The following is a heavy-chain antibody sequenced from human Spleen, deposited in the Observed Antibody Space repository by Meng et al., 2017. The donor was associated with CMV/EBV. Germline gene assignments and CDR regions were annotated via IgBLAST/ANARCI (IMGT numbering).Heavy chain of an antibody. V-gene: IGHV5-51*01. CDR1: GYSFTSYW. Sequence: GGSLRLSCKGSGYSFTSYWIGWVRQMPGKGLEWMGIIYPGDSDTRYSPSFQGQVTISADKSISTAYLQWSSLKASDTAMYYCARRAMATTNFDYWGQGTLVTVSS. D-gene: IGHD5-24*01. CDR2: IYPGDSDT. J-gene: IGHJ4*02. CDR3: ARRAMATTNFDY.